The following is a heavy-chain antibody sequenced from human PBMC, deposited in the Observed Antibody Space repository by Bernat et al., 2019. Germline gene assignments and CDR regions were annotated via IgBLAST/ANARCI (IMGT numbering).Heavy chain of an antibody. J-gene: IGHJ6*04. D-gene: IGHD6-6*01. CDR1: GFTFSNFE. CDR2: ITGSGSTI. Sequence: EVQLVESGGGLVQPGGSLRLSCAASGFTFSNFEMNWVRQPPGKGLEWVSYITGSGSTIFYADSVRGRFTISRDNAKNSLYLQMNRLRAEDTAVYYCARYRWQLARHGMDVWGKGTTVTVSS. CDR3: ARYRWQLARHGMDV. V-gene: IGHV3-48*03.